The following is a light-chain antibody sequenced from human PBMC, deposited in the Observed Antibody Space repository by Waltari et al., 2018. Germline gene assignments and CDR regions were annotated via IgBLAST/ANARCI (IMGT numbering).Light chain of an antibody. CDR3: QQYNSYPCT. CDR2: KAS. J-gene: IGKJ1*01. Sequence: EIQLTQSPSTLSASVGDRVTITCRASQSGSNWLSWYQEKPGKAPKLLIYKASGLESGVPSRFSGSGSGTEFSLTISGLQPDDFATYYCQQYNSYPCTFGQGTRVEIK. V-gene: IGKV1-5*03. CDR1: QSGSNW.